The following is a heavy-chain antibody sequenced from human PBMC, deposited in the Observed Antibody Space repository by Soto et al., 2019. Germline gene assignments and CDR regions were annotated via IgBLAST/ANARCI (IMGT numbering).Heavy chain of an antibody. J-gene: IGHJ4*02. CDR2: IYYSGST. CDR3: ARHHDS. CDR1: GGSSSSYY. V-gene: IGHV4-59*08. Sequence: LGALSPTWTFPGGSSSSYYWSWIRQPPGKGLEWIGYIYYSGSTNYNPSLKSRVTISVDTSKNQFSLKLSSVTAADTAVYYCARHHDSWGQGTLVTVSS.